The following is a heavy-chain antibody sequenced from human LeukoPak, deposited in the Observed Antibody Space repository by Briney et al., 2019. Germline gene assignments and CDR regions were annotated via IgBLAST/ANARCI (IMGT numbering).Heavy chain of an antibody. CDR3: AKGQTTYSYASGSYKILDC. CDR2: ISYDGNNK. D-gene: IGHD3-10*01. V-gene: IGHV3-30*18. Sequence: PGGSLRLSCAASGFTFSSYGMHWVRQAPGKGLEWVTVISYDGNNKYYADSVKGRFTVSRDNSETTLYLEMNSLRAEDTAVYYCAKGQTTYSYASGSYKILDCWGQGTLVTVSS. CDR1: GFTFSSYG. J-gene: IGHJ4*02.